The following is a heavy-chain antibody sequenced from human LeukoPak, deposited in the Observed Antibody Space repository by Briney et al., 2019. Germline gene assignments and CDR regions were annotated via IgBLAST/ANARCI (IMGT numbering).Heavy chain of an antibody. J-gene: IGHJ4*02. V-gene: IGHV3-15*01. Sequence: VRPGGSLILSCAASGFTFSNAWMAWVRQAPGKGLEWVGRIKSKSDGGTTDDAAPVKGRFTISRDDSKNTLYLQMNSLKTEDTAVYYCTTYPYSRSDFCYWGQGTLVTVSS. CDR3: TTYPYSRSDFCY. CDR1: GFTFSNAW. D-gene: IGHD6-13*01. CDR2: IKSKSDGGTT.